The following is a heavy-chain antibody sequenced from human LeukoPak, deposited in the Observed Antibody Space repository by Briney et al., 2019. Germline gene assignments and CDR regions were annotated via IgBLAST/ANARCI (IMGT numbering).Heavy chain of an antibody. CDR2: ISYDGSNK. V-gene: IGHV3-30*04. CDR1: GFTFSSYA. Sequence: GGSLRLSCAASGFTFSSYAMHWVRQAPGKGLEWVAVISYDGSNKYYADSVKGRFTISRDNSKNTLYLQMNSLRAEDTAVYYRARGEERGYSGYDSYYYYYMDVWGKGTTVTVSS. D-gene: IGHD5-12*01. CDR3: ARGEERGYSGYDSYYYYYMDV. J-gene: IGHJ6*03.